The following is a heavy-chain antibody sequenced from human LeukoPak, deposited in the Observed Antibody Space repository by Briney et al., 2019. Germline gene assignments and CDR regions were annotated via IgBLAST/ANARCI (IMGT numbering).Heavy chain of an antibody. D-gene: IGHD3-22*01. CDR1: GYTFTSYG. CDR3: ARTYYYDSSGHNYFDY. Sequence: ASVKVSCKASGYTFTSYGISWVRQAPGQGLEWMGWISAYNGNTNYAQKLQGRVTMTTDTSTSTAYMELRSLRSDDTAVYYCARTYYYDSSGHNYFDYWGQGTLVTVSS. CDR2: ISAYNGNT. J-gene: IGHJ4*02. V-gene: IGHV1-18*01.